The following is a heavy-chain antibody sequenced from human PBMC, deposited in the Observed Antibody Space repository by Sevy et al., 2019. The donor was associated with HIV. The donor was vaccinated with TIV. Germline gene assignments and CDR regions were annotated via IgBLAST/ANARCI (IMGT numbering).Heavy chain of an antibody. J-gene: IGHJ4*02. CDR1: GGSISSGGYS. CDR3: ARGSAGGSGSYYNY. V-gene: IGHV4-30-2*01. Sequence: SETLSLTCAVSGGSISSGGYSWSWIRQPPGKGLEWIGYIYHSGSTYYNPSLKSRVTISVDRSKNQFSLKLSSVTAVDTAVYYCARGSAGGSGSYYNYWGQGTLVTVSS. D-gene: IGHD3-10*01. CDR2: IYHSGST.